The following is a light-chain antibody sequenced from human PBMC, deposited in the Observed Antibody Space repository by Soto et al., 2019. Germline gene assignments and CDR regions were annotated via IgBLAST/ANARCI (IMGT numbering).Light chain of an antibody. J-gene: IGKJ2*01. CDR2: DSS. CDR3: QQYNTYSYT. Sequence: DIQMTQSPSTLSASVGDRVTITCRASQSISNWLAWYQQRPGKAPKLLIYDSSTLESWVPSRFSGSGSGTEFTLTISGLRPDDFATCCCQQYNTYSYTFGQGTKLEIK. V-gene: IGKV1-5*01. CDR1: QSISNW.